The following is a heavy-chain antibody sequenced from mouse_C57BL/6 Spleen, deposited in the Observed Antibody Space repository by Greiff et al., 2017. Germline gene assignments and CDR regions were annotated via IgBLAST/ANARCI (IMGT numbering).Heavy chain of an antibody. J-gene: IGHJ2*01. Sequence: QVQLQQPGAELVRPGSSVKLSCKASGYTFTSYWMDWVKQRPGQGLEWIGNIYPSDSETHYNQKFKDKATLTVDKSSSTAYMQLSSLTSEDSAVYYCARVTGYGYYDDYWGQGTTLTVSS. D-gene: IGHD2-10*02. V-gene: IGHV1-61*01. CDR3: ARVTGYGYYDDY. CDR2: IYPSDSET. CDR1: GYTFTSYW.